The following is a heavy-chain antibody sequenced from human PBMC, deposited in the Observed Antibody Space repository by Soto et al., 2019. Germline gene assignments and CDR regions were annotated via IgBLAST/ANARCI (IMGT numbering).Heavy chain of an antibody. Sequence: PGGSLRLSCAASGFTVSSNYMSWVRQAPGKGLEWVSVIYSGGSTYYADSVKGRFTISRDNSKNTLYLQMNSLRAEDTAVYYCASDYYDSSGYFAIDIWGQGTMVTVSS. V-gene: IGHV3-53*01. CDR3: ASDYYDSSGYFAIDI. J-gene: IGHJ3*02. CDR2: IYSGGST. D-gene: IGHD3-22*01. CDR1: GFTVSSNY.